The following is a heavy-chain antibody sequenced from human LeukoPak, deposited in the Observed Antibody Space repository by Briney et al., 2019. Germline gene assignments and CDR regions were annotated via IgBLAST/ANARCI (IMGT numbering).Heavy chain of an antibody. CDR3: ATEVTSIVPDY. CDR2: FDPENDER. V-gene: IGHV1-24*01. J-gene: IGHJ4*02. Sequence: ASVKVSRKVSGHTLSELPIYWVRQAPGEGLEWMGGFDPENDERIYAQKFRGRVTMTEDTSTNTAYMELSSLRSDDTAVYYCATEVTSIVPDYWGQGTLITVSS. D-gene: IGHD2-21*02. CDR1: GHTLSELP.